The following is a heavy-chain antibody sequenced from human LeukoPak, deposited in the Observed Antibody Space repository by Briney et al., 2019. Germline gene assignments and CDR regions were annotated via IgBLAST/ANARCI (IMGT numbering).Heavy chain of an antibody. CDR2: ISAYNGNT. CDR3: ARDRGSSSSNYYYYYMDV. CDR1: GYTFTSYG. Sequence: ASVKVSCKASGYTFTSYGISWVRQAPGQGLEWMGWISAYNGNTNYAQKLQGRVTMTTDTSTSTAYMELRSLRSDDTAVYYCARDRGSSSSNYYYYYMDVWSKGTTVTVSS. V-gene: IGHV1-18*01. J-gene: IGHJ6*03. D-gene: IGHD6-6*01.